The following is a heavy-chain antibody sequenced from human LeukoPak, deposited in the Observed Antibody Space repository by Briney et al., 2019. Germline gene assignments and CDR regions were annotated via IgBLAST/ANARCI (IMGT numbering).Heavy chain of an antibody. D-gene: IGHD6-13*01. CDR3: ARASGFGWGIAFDI. CDR2: INPNSGGT. CDR1: GYTFTGYY. Sequence: ASVKVSCKASGYTFTGYYMHWVRQAPGQGLEWMGWINPNSGGTNYAQKFQGRVTMTRNTSISTAYMELSSLRSEDTAVYYCARASGFGWGIAFDIWGQGTMVTVSS. V-gene: IGHV1-2*02. J-gene: IGHJ3*02.